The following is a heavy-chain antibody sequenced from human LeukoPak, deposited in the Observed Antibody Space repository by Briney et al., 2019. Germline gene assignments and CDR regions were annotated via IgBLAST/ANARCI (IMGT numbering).Heavy chain of an antibody. CDR3: AKTGATWYYFDS. V-gene: IGHV3-23*01. D-gene: IGHD1-26*01. CDR2: ISASGDST. J-gene: IGHJ4*02. CDR1: GFTFSSYS. Sequence: PGGSLRLSCAASGFTFSSYSMNWVRQAPGKGLEWVSVISASGDSTYYADSVKGRFTISSDKSKNTLYLQMNSLRVEDTAVYYCAKTGATWYYFDSWGQGTLVTVSS.